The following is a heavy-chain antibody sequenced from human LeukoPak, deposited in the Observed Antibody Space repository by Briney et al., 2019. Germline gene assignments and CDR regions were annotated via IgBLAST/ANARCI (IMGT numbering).Heavy chain of an antibody. Sequence: GGSLRLSCAASGFTFSSYSMNWVRQAPGKGLEWVANIKQDGSEKYYVDSVKGRFTISRDNAKNSLYLQMNSLRAEDTAVYYCARVGGWPLDAFDIWGQGTMVTVSS. CDR2: IKQDGSEK. CDR1: GFTFSSYS. D-gene: IGHD6-19*01. J-gene: IGHJ3*02. V-gene: IGHV3-7*01. CDR3: ARVGGWPLDAFDI.